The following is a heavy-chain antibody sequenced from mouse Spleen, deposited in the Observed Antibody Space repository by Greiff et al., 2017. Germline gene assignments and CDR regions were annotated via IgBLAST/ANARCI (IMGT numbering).Heavy chain of an antibody. Sequence: QVQLQQPGAELVMPGASVKLSRKASGYTFTSYWMHWVKQRPGQGLEWIGEIDPSDSYTNYNQKFKGKATLTVDKSSSTAYMQLSSLTSEDSAVYYCARKGDGYLFAYWGQGTLVTVSA. CDR3: ARKGDGYLFAY. CDR1: GYTFTSYW. CDR2: IDPSDSYT. V-gene: IGHV1-69*01. J-gene: IGHJ3*01. D-gene: IGHD2-3*01.